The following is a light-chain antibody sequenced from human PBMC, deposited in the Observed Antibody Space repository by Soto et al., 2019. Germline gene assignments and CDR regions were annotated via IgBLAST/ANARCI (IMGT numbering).Light chain of an antibody. J-gene: IGLJ2*01. V-gene: IGLV1-44*01. Sequence: QSVLTQPPSASGTPGQRVTISCSGSSSNIGSNTVNWYQQLPGTAPKLLIYSKNQRPSGVPDRFSGSKSGTSASLAISGLQSEDEADYYCAAWDDSLNGPMTVFGGGTKLTVL. CDR2: SKN. CDR3: AAWDDSLNGPMTV. CDR1: SSNIGSNT.